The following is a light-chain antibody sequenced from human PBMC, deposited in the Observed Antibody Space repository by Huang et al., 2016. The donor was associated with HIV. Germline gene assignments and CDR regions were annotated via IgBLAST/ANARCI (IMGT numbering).Light chain of an antibody. V-gene: IGKV1-33*01. Sequence: DIQMTQSPSSVFASVGDRVIITCQASQDISKSLNWDKQKPGKAPKLLSYDASSLEAGVPSSFSGIGSRTDFTFIISSLQPEDIATYYCQQHDNLPLTFGGGTKVEIQ. CDR1: QDISKS. J-gene: IGKJ4*01. CDR2: DAS. CDR3: QQHDNLPLT.